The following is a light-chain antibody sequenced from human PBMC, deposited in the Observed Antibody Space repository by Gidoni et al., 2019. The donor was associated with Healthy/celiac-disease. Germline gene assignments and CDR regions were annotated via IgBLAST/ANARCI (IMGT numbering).Light chain of an antibody. CDR3: KQYYSYPLT. CDR2: AAS. Sequence: ALRMTQSPSSFSASTGDRVTITCRASQGISSYLAWYQQKPGKAPKLLIYAASTLQSGVPSRFSGSGSGTDFTLTIRCLQSEDFATYYCKQYYSYPLTFGGGTKVEIK. CDR1: QGISSY. V-gene: IGKV1-8*01. J-gene: IGKJ4*01.